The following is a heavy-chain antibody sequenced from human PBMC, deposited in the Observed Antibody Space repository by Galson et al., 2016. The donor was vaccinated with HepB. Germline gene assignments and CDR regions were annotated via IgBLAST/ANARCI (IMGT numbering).Heavy chain of an antibody. CDR1: GFTFSSHA. CDR2: ISGSGGST. Sequence: SLRLSCAASGFTFSSHAMSWVRQVPGQGLEWVSGISGSGGSTYYADSVKGRFTISRDNSTNTPYVQMNSLRTEDTAVYYCAKGYGLFDYWGQGTLVTVSS. J-gene: IGHJ4*02. V-gene: IGHV3-23*01. CDR3: AKGYGLFDY. D-gene: IGHD1-14*01.